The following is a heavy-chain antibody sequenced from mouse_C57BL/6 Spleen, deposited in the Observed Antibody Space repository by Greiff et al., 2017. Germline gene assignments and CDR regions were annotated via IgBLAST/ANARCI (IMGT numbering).Heavy chain of an antibody. J-gene: IGHJ2*01. CDR2: ISSGSSTI. CDR1: GFTFSDYG. Sequence: EVKVVESGGGLVKPGGSLKLSCAASGFTFSDYGMHWVRQAPEKGMEWVAYISSGSSTIYYADTLKGRFTISRDNAKNTLFLQMTSLRSEDTAMYYCARRHYGSDYWGQGTTLTVSS. V-gene: IGHV5-17*01. CDR3: ARRHYGSDY. D-gene: IGHD1-1*01.